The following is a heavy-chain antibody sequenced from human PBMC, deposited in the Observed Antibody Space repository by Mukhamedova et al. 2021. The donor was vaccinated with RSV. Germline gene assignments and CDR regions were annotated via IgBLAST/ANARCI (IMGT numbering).Heavy chain of an antibody. J-gene: IGHJ6*02. Sequence: GLEWVSVIYSGGSTYYADSVKGRFTISRDNSKNTLYLQMNSLRAEDTAVYYCARDGPAAGMDVWGQGTTVTVPS. D-gene: IGHD6-25*01. V-gene: IGHV3-53*05. CDR3: ARDGPAAGMDV. CDR2: IYSGGST.